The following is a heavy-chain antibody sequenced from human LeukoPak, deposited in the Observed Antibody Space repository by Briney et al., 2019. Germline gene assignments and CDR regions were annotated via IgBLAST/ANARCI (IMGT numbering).Heavy chain of an antibody. CDR3: TRDQMNY. V-gene: IGHV3-53*01. J-gene: IGHJ4*02. Sequence: GGSLRLSCTASEFTVSRNYMLWVRQAPGKGLEWVSLIFSNGDTHYADSVKGRFTISRDTSKNTVSLQMNSLRVEDTAMYYCTRDQMNYWGQGTLVSVSS. D-gene: IGHD5-24*01. CDR2: IFSNGDT. CDR1: EFTVSRNY.